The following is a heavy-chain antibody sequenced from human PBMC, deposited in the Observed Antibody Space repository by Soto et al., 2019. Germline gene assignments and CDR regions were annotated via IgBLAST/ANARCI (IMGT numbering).Heavy chain of an antibody. CDR2: IRSKANSYAT. CDR3: TRQVGSSSLRFDP. J-gene: IGHJ5*02. V-gene: IGHV3-73*01. CDR1: GFTFSGSA. Sequence: GGSLRLSCAASGFTFSGSAMHWVRQASGKGLEWVGRIRSKANSYATAYAASVKGRFTISRDDSKNTAYLQMNSLKTEDTAVYYCTRQVGSSSLRFDPWGQGTLVTVSS. D-gene: IGHD6-13*01.